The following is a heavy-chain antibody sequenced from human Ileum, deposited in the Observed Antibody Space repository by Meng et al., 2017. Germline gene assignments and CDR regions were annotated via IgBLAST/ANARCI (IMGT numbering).Heavy chain of an antibody. V-gene: IGHV3-7*01. D-gene: IGHD3-10*02. J-gene: IGHJ3*01. CDR3: ATNNVPYAFDF. Sequence: GGSLRLSCAASGFMFSTSWMTWVRQAPGKGLEWVANIKGDATEKNYVDSVKGRFTISRDNAKNSLYLQMNSLRAEDTALYYCATNNVPYAFDFWGQGTMVTVSS. CDR2: IKGDATEK. CDR1: GFMFSTSW.